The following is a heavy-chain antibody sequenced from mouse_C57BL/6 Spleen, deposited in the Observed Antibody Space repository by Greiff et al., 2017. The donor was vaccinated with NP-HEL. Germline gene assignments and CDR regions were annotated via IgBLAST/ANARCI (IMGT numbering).Heavy chain of an antibody. V-gene: IGHV1-80*01. CDR3: ARDTTVVARDYFDY. D-gene: IGHD1-1*01. CDR2: IYPGDGDT. CDR1: GYAFSSYW. J-gene: IGHJ2*01. Sequence: VHLVESGAELVKPGASVKISCKASGYAFSSYWMNWVKQRPGKGLEWIGQIYPGDGDTNYNGKFKGKATLTADKSSSTAYMQLSSLTSEDSAVYFCARDTTVVARDYFDYWGQGTTLTVSS.